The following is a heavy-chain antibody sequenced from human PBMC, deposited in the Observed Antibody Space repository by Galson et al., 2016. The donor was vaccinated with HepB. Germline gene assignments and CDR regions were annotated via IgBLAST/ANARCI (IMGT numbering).Heavy chain of an antibody. CDR2: INAGNGDT. V-gene: IGHV1-3*01. D-gene: IGHD3-9*01. CDR3: ARSDYDILTGPLGCHFDY. Sequence: SVKVSCKASGYTFTHFVIHWVRQAPGQRLEWMGWINAGNGDTKYSQKFQGRVTIARDTSASTAYMDVRSLRSEDTAAYYCARSDYDILTGPLGCHFDYWGQGTLVTVSS. CDR1: GYTFTHFV. J-gene: IGHJ4*02.